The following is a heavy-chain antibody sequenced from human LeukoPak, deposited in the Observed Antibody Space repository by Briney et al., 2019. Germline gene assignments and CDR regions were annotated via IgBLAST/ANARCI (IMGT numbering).Heavy chain of an antibody. CDR1: GFTFNDAW. V-gene: IGHV3-15*01. Sequence: GGSLRLSCAASGFTFNDAWMIWVRQVPGKGLEWVGRIKSKIDGGTTDYAAPVKGRFTISRDDSKNTLYLQMDSLKTEDTAVYYCSTVKYGTLFDYWGQGTLVTVSS. D-gene: IGHD1-14*01. CDR2: IKSKIDGGTT. CDR3: STVKYGTLFDY. J-gene: IGHJ4*02.